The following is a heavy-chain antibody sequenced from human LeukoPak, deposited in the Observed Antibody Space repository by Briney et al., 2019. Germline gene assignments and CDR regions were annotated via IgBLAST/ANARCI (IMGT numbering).Heavy chain of an antibody. J-gene: IGHJ6*02. V-gene: IGHV3-7*03. CDR1: GFTVSSNY. D-gene: IGHD3-16*01. CDR2: INHNGNVN. Sequence: GGSLRLSCAASGFTVSSNYVSWARQAPGKGLEWVASINHNGNVNYYVDSVKGRFTISRDNAKNSLYLQMSNLRAEDTAVYFCARGGGLDVWGQGATVTVSS. CDR3: ARGGGLDV.